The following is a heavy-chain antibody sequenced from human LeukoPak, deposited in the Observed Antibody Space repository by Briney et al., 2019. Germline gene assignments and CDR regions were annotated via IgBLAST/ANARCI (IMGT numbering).Heavy chain of an antibody. D-gene: IGHD2-2*01. CDR1: GYTFTSYG. Sequence: ASVKVSCKAPGYTFTSYGISWVRQAPGQGLEWMGWISAYNGNTNYAQKLQGRVTMTTDTSTSTAYMELRSLRSDDTAVYYCARLRSSGYCSSTSCYRYDAFDIWGQGTMVTVSP. J-gene: IGHJ3*02. CDR2: ISAYNGNT. CDR3: ARLRSSGYCSSTSCYRYDAFDI. V-gene: IGHV1-18*01.